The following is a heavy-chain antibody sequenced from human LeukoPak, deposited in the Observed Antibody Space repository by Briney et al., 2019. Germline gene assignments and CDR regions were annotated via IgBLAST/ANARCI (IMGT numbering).Heavy chain of an antibody. CDR3: ARDNPSMAAAAGLEPDY. Sequence: PGGSLRLSCAASGFTFSSYAMHWVRQAPGKGLEWVAVISYDGSNKYYADSVKGRFTISRDNSKNTLYLQMNSLRAEDTAVYYCARDNPSMAAAAGLEPDYWGQGTLVTASS. D-gene: IGHD6-13*01. CDR2: ISYDGSNK. CDR1: GFTFSSYA. J-gene: IGHJ4*02. V-gene: IGHV3-30-3*01.